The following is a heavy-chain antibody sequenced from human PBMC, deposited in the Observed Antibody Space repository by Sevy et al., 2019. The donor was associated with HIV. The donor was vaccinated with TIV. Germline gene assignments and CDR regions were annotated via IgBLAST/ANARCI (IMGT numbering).Heavy chain of an antibody. D-gene: IGHD3-22*01. CDR2: FDPEDGER. Sequence: ASVKVSCKVSGYSLTGLSMHWVRQAPGKGLEWMGSFDPEDGERIYAQKLEGRVTMTEDTSADTAYMKLNSLRFEDTAVYYCATTKDYYESSGCPFDYWGQGTLVTVSS. V-gene: IGHV1-24*01. CDR1: GYSLTGLS. CDR3: ATTKDYYESSGCPFDY. J-gene: IGHJ4*02.